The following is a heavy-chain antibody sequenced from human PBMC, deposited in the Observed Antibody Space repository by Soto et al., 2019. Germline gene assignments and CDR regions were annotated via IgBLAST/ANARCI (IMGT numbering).Heavy chain of an antibody. CDR2: ISWDGGST. D-gene: IGHD4-17*01. CDR1: GFTFDDYT. Sequence: GGSLRLSCATSGFTFDDYTMHWVRQAPGKGLEWVSLISWDGGSTYYADSVKGRFTISRDNSKNSLYLQMNSLRTEDTALYYCAKGGMTTVDNPGYWGQGTLVTVSS. CDR3: AKGGMTTVDNPGY. J-gene: IGHJ4*02. V-gene: IGHV3-43*01.